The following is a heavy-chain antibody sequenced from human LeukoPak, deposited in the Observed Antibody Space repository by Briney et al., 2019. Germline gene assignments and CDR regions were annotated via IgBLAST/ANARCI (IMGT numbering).Heavy chain of an antibody. Sequence: GGSLRLSCAASGFTFSSYAMSWVRQAPGKGLEWVGFIRSKAYGGTTEYAASVKGRFTISRDDSKSIAYLQMNSLKTEDTAVYYCTKTLPRNAFDIWGQGTMVTVSS. J-gene: IGHJ3*02. V-gene: IGHV3-49*04. CDR3: TKTLPRNAFDI. CDR2: IRSKAYGGTT. CDR1: GFTFSSYA.